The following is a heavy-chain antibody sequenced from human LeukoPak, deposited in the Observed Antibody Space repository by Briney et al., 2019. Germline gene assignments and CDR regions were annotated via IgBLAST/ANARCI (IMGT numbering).Heavy chain of an antibody. V-gene: IGHV3-23*01. CDR1: GYTFSSYA. Sequence: PGGSLRLSCAASGYTFSSYAMSWVRQAPGKGLEWVSAISGSGGSTYYADSVKGRFTISRDNSKNTLYLQMNSLRAEDTAVYYCAKFAEFLEWLFHAFDFWGQGTMVTVSS. CDR3: AKFAEFLEWLFHAFDF. D-gene: IGHD3-3*01. J-gene: IGHJ3*01. CDR2: ISGSGGST.